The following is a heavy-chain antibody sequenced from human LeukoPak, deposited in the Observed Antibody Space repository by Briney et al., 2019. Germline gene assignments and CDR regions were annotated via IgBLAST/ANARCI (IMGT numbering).Heavy chain of an antibody. J-gene: IGHJ4*02. CDR2: INHSGST. CDR3: ARAAPLGYCSSTSCYGVDY. CDR1: GGSFSGYY. V-gene: IGHV4-34*01. Sequence: SETLSLTCAVYGGSFSGYYWSWIRQPPGKGLKWIGEINHSGSTNYNPSLKSRVTISVDTSKNQFSLKLSSVTAADTAVYYCARAAPLGYCSSTSCYGVDYWGQGTLVTVPS. D-gene: IGHD2-2*01.